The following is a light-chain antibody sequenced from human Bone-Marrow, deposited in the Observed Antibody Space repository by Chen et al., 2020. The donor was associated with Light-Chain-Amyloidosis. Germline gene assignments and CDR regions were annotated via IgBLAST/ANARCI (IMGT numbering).Light chain of an antibody. CDR1: ALPKQD. CDR3: QSTDSTATYGV. J-gene: IGLJ3*02. Sequence: SYELTQPPSVSVSPGQTARITCSGDALPKQDVYWFQQKPGQAPVLVMYKDNERPSEIPERFSGSSSGTTVTLTSSRVQTEDEADYYCQSTDSTATYGVFGGGTQLTVL. CDR2: KDN. V-gene: IGLV3-25*03.